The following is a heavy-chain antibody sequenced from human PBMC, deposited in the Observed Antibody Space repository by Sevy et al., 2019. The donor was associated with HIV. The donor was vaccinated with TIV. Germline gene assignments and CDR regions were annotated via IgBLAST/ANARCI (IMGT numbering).Heavy chain of an antibody. CDR3: AREIPAALFDY. Sequence: GESLKISCAASGFTFSSYWMSWVRQAPGKGLEWVANIKQDGSEKYYVASVKGRFTISRDNAKNSLYLQMNSLRAEDTAVYYCAREIPAALFDYWGQGTLVTVSS. CDR2: IKQDGSEK. V-gene: IGHV3-7*03. CDR1: GFTFSSYW. D-gene: IGHD2-2*01. J-gene: IGHJ4*02.